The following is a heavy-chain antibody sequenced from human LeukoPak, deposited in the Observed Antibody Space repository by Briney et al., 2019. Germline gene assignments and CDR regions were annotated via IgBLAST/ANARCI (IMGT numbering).Heavy chain of an antibody. V-gene: IGHV1-18*01. Sequence: ASVKVSCKASGYSFTSFGISWVRQAPGQGLEWMGWISAYNGNTKYVQKFQGRVTMTTDTSTSTAYMELSSLRSEDTAVYYCAREGVHDYYYYGMDVWGQGTTVTVSS. CDR2: ISAYNGNT. CDR3: AREGVHDYYYYGMDV. J-gene: IGHJ6*02. D-gene: IGHD5/OR15-5a*01. CDR1: GYSFTSFG.